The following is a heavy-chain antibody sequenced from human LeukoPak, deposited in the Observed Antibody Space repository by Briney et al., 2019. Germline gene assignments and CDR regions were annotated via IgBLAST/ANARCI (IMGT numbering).Heavy chain of an antibody. V-gene: IGHV3-48*03. J-gene: IGHJ3*02. CDR2: ISSSGSTI. CDR3: AREGTGSGDSFNI. Sequence: GGSLRLSCAASGFTFSSYEMNWVRQAPGKGLEWASYISSSGSTIYYADSVKGRFTISRDNAKNSLYLQMNSLRAEDTAVYYCAREGTGSGDSFNIWGQGTMVTVSS. D-gene: IGHD1-26*01. CDR1: GFTFSSYE.